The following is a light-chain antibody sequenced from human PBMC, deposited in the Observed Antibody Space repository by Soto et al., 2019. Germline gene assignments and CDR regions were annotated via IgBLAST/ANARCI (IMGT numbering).Light chain of an antibody. CDR1: QSIGTY. CDR3: QQRSNWPST. CDR2: DAS. Sequence: EIVLTQSPATLSLSPGERATLSCRASQSIGTYLAWYQQKPGQAPRLLIFDASKRATGVPARFSGSGSGTDFTLTISSLEPEDFAVYYCQQRSNWPSTFGQGTKLEIK. J-gene: IGKJ2*02. V-gene: IGKV3-11*01.